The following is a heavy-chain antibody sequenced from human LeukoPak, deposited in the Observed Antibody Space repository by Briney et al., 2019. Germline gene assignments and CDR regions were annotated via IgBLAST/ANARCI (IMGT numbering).Heavy chain of an antibody. Sequence: SETLSLTCAVYGGSFSGYYWSWIRQPPGKGLEWIGYIYYNGSINYNPSLKSRVTISVDTFKNQVSLKLSSVTAADTAVYYCARDASSWAGWFDPWGQGTLVTVSS. J-gene: IGHJ5*02. CDR3: ARDASSWAGWFDP. V-gene: IGHV4-59*01. CDR1: GGSFSGYY. D-gene: IGHD6-13*01. CDR2: IYYNGSI.